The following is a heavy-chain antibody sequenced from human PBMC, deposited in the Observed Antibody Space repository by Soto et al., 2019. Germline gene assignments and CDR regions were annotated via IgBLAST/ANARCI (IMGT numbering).Heavy chain of an antibody. Sequence: ASVKASCKASGYTFTSYAMHWVRQAPGQRLEWMGWINAGNGNTKYSQKFQGRFTISRDNAKSSLYLQMDSLRVEDTAVYYCATIGDVTFHYWGQATPVTVSS. D-gene: IGHD4-4*01. CDR2: INAGNGNT. V-gene: IGHV1-3*01. CDR1: GYTFTSYA. CDR3: ATIGDVTFHY. J-gene: IGHJ4*02.